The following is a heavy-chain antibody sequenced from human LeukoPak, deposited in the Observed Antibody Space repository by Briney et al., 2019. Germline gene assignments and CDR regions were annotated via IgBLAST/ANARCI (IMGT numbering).Heavy chain of an antibody. J-gene: IGHJ4*02. D-gene: IGHD3-22*01. V-gene: IGHV4-39*01. CDR1: GGSISSGGYY. CDR2: IYYTGST. CDR3: ARVVRDGSGYNYYFDY. Sequence: PSQPLSLTCTVSGGSISSGGYYWGWIRQPPGKGLEWIGSIYYTGSTYYTPSLRSRVTISVDTSKNQFSLKLSAVTAADTAVYYCARVVRDGSGYNYYFDYWGQGTLVTVSS.